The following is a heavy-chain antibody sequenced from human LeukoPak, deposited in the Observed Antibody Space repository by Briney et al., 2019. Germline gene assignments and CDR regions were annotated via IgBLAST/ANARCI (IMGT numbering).Heavy chain of an antibody. Sequence: GESLKISCKGSGYSFSTYWIGWVRQMPGKGLEWLGIIYPGDSDTTYSPSSQGQVTISADKSISTAYLQWSSLKAADTAMYYCARRDSSGWYYWGQGTLVTVSS. CDR1: GYSFSTYW. D-gene: IGHD6-19*01. CDR2: IYPGDSDT. V-gene: IGHV5-51*01. CDR3: ARRDSSGWYY. J-gene: IGHJ4*02.